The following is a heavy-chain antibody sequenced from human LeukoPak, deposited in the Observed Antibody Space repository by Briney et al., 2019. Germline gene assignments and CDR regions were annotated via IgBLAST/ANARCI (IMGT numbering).Heavy chain of an antibody. CDR1: GFTFNTYS. CDR3: ARDWYSSNWYIDGMDV. Sequence: TGGSLRLSCEGSGFTFNTYSLSWVRQAPGKGLEWISYISSTGGTIYYADSVKGRFAISRDNAENSLYLQMNSLRVEDTAVYYCARDWYSSNWYIDGMDVWGQGTTVTVSS. J-gene: IGHJ6*02. D-gene: IGHD6-13*01. V-gene: IGHV3-48*01. CDR2: ISSTGGTI.